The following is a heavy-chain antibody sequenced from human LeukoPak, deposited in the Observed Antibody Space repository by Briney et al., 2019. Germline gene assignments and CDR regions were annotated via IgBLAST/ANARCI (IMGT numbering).Heavy chain of an antibody. Sequence: GASVKLSCKASGYTFTSYYMHWVRQAPGQGLEWMGIINPSGGSTSYAQKFQGRVTMTRDTSTSTVYMELSSLRSEDTAVYYCARVDSAMASGDAFDIWGQGTMVTVSS. CDR1: GYTFTSYY. CDR2: INPSGGST. CDR3: ARVDSAMASGDAFDI. J-gene: IGHJ3*02. V-gene: IGHV1-46*03. D-gene: IGHD5-18*01.